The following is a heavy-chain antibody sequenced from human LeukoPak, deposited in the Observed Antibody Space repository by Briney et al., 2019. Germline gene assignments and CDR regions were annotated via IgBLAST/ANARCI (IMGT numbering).Heavy chain of an antibody. D-gene: IGHD3-16*01. Sequence: GGSLRLSCAASGFTVSSNYMSWVRQAPGKGLEWVSVIYSGGSTYYADSVKGRFTISRDNSKNTLYLQMNSLRAEDTAVYYCARDGGGYARFDPRGQGTLVTVSS. V-gene: IGHV3-53*01. CDR1: GFTVSSNY. CDR2: IYSGGST. J-gene: IGHJ5*02. CDR3: ARDGGGYARFDP.